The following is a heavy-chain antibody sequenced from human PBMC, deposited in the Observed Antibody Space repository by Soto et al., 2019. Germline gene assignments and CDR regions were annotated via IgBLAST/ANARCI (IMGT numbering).Heavy chain of an antibody. CDR1: GYTFTSFD. D-gene: IGHD5-12*01. V-gene: IGHV1-8*01. CDR2: MNPNSGNT. CDR3: ARVSLASGYDYYYYHGMDV. J-gene: IGHJ6*02. Sequence: ASVKVSCKASGYTFTSFDTNRVRPATRQELEWMGWMNPNSGNTVYAQKFQGRVNMTRNTAISTAYMELSSLRSEDTAVYYCARVSLASGYDYYYYHGMDVWGQGTTVTVSS.